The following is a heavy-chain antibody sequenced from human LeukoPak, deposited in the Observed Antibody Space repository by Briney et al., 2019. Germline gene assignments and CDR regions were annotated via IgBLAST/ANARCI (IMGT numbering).Heavy chain of an antibody. J-gene: IGHJ6*03. V-gene: IGHV5-51*01. CDR1: GYSFTSYW. D-gene: IGHD3-3*01. Sequence: GESLKISCKGSGYSFTSYWIGWVRQMPGKGLEWMGIIYAGDSDTRYSPSFQGQVTISADKSISTAYLQWSSLKASDTAMYYCARRRYGGGYDFWSGYSDYYYMDVWGKGTTVTVSS. CDR3: ARRRYGGGYDFWSGYSDYYYMDV. CDR2: IYAGDSDT.